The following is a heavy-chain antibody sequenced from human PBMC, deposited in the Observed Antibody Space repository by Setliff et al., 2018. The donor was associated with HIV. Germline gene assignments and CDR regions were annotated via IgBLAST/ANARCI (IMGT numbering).Heavy chain of an antibody. CDR1: RDSISSSSDY. CDR2: IYSNGRK. J-gene: IGHJ4*02. Sequence: SETLSLTCTVSRDSISSSSDYWGWIRQSPRKGLEWIGTIYSNGRKYYNPSLKSRVTMSLDTSKSQFSLKLRSVTATDTAVYYCARRIAVANYYFDFWGQGTLVTVSS. D-gene: IGHD6-19*01. CDR3: ARRIAVANYYFDF. V-gene: IGHV4-39*01.